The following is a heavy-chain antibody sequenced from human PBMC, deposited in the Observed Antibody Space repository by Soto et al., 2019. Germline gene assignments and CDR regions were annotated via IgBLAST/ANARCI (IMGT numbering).Heavy chain of an antibody. CDR2: ISATSDAA. V-gene: IGHV3-23*01. CDR1: GFPFSTSA. J-gene: IGHJ6*02. D-gene: IGHD1-26*01. CDR3: GKYSGSYPVYNGMNL. Sequence: EVQLLESGGGLVQPGGSLRLSCAASGFPFSTSAMNWVRQAPGKGLEWVSIISATSDAAHYAESVKGRFTSSRDNSKNALYLQMNSLRAEDTAVYYCGKYSGSYPVYNGMNLWGQGTTVTVS.